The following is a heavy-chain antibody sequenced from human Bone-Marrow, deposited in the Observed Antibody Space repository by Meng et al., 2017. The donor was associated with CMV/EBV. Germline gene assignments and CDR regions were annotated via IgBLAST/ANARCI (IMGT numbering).Heavy chain of an antibody. CDR1: GFSFSDYA. Sequence: GGSLRLSCAASGFSFSDYAMHWVRQAPGKGLEWVTFNRHDGSNKYYAESVKGRFTISRDNSKSTLYLHMNRLRPEDTAVYYCAKVERQFCSSFNCHYQYYGMDVWGQGTTDTVSS. CDR2: NRHDGSNK. J-gene: IGHJ6*02. D-gene: IGHD3-3*01. CDR3: AKVERQFCSSFNCHYQYYGMDV. V-gene: IGHV3-30*02.